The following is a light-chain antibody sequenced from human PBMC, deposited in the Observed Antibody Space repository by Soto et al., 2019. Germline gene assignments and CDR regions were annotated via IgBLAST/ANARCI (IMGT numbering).Light chain of an antibody. CDR3: QQSYSGVP. CDR2: AAS. J-gene: IGKJ4*02. V-gene: IGKV1-39*01. CDR1: QSISNF. Sequence: DIQMTQSPSSLSASVGDSITITCRASQSISNFLNWYQHKPGEAPKLLIYAASSLQSGVPSRFTGSRSGTDFTLTITTLQSEDFATYYCQQSYSGVPFGGGTRVEIK.